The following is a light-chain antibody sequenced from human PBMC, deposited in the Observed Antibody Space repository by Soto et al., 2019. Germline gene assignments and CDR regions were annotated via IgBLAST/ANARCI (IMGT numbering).Light chain of an antibody. Sequence: QSALTQPASVSGSPGQSITISCIGTSSDVGGYGFVSWYQHHPGKAPKLIIYEVSDRPSGISSRFSGSKSANTASLPISGLQPEDEADYYCSSYTSSNTLVVFGGGTKVTVL. J-gene: IGLJ3*02. CDR3: SSYTSSNTLVV. CDR1: SSDVGGYGF. CDR2: EVS. V-gene: IGLV2-14*01.